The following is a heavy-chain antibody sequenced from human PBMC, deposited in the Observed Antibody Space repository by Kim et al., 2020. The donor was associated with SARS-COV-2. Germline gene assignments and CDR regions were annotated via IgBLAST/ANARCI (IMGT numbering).Heavy chain of an antibody. J-gene: IGHJ2*01. CDR2: ISSNSSNI. CDR3: ARGDVVGARGGGGDNWY. D-gene: IGHD2-21*01. Sequence: GGSLRLSCAASGFTFSSYSMHWVRQAPGKGLEWVSAISSNSSNIYYADSVKGRFTISRDNSKNTLYLQMNSLRAEDTAVYYCARGDVVGARGGGGDNWY. V-gene: IGHV3-21*01. CDR1: GFTFSSYS.